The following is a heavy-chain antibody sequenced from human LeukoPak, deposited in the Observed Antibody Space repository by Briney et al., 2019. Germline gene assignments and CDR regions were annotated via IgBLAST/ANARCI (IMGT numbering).Heavy chain of an antibody. CDR3: ARHFRGGPYDAFDI. Sequence: SETLSLTCTVSGGSISSYYWSWIRQPPGKGLGWIGYIYYSGSTNYNPSLKSRVTISVDTSKNQFSLKLSSVTAADTAVYYCARHFRGGPYDAFDIWGQGTMVTVSS. D-gene: IGHD3-16*01. CDR1: GGSISSYY. J-gene: IGHJ3*02. CDR2: IYYSGST. V-gene: IGHV4-59*08.